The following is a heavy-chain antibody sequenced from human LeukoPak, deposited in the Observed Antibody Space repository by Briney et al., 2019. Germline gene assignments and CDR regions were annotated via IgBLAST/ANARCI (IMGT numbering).Heavy chain of an antibody. V-gene: IGHV1-8*01. Sequence: GASVKVSCKASGYPFTSYNINWVRQATGQGLEWMGWMNTNSGNTGYSQNFQGRVTTTRDTSINTAYMELSSLMSEDTAVYYCARGLPKAVFGVVIEDWGQGTLVTVSS. CDR3: ARGLPKAVFGVVIED. CDR1: GYPFTSYN. CDR2: MNTNSGNT. D-gene: IGHD3-3*01. J-gene: IGHJ4*02.